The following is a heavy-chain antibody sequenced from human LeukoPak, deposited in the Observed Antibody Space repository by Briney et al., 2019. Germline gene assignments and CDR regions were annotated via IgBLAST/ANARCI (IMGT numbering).Heavy chain of an antibody. CDR1: GGSINNHH. V-gene: IGHV4-4*07. CDR3: ARGSNGLDP. CDR2: IFTSGRT. Sequence: SDTLSLTCTGSGGSINNHHLTWIRQPAGKGLELIGRIFTSGRTIYNPSLKSRVTISLDTSKSLLSLRLNSVTAADTAVYYCARGSNGLDPWGQGTLVTVSS. D-gene: IGHD4/OR15-4a*01. J-gene: IGHJ5*02.